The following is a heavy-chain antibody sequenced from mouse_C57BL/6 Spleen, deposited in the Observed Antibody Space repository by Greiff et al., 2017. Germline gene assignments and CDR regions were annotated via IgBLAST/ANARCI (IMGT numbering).Heavy chain of an antibody. J-gene: IGHJ3*01. CDR2: IDPENGDT. CDR1: GFNITDDY. V-gene: IGHV14-4*01. CDR3: TTSLLRSPWFAY. Sequence: EVQLQQSGAELVRPGASVKLSCTASGFNITDDYMHWVKQRPEQGLEWIGWIDPENGDTEYDSKFQGKATLTADPSSNTAYLQLGSMPSKDTAVYYCTTSLLRSPWFAYWGQGTLVTVSA. D-gene: IGHD1-2*01.